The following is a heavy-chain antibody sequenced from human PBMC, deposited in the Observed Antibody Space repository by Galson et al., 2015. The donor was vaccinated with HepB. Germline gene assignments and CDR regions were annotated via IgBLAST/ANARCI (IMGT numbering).Heavy chain of an antibody. D-gene: IGHD3-10*01. Sequence: SLRLSCAASGFTFSSYWMHWVRQAPGEGLEWVSAISGSGGSTYYADSVKGRFTISRDNSKNTLYLQMNSLRAEDTAVYYCAKGWFGPSPLVYWGQGTLVTVSS. V-gene: IGHV3-23*01. CDR2: ISGSGGST. J-gene: IGHJ4*02. CDR1: GFTFSSYW. CDR3: AKGWFGPSPLVY.